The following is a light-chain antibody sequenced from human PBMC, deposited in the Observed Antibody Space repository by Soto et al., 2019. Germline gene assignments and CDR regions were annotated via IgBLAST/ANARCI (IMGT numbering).Light chain of an antibody. J-gene: IGKJ2*01. V-gene: IGKV1-12*01. Sequence: DIQVTQSPSSVSASVGDRVTISCRASQNVSNWFAWYQQKPGKAPKLLIYPASTLQSGAPSRFSGSGSGTDFSLTISNLQPEDFATYYCQQAYSFPQAFGQGTKLEIK. CDR2: PAS. CDR3: QQAYSFPQA. CDR1: QNVSNW.